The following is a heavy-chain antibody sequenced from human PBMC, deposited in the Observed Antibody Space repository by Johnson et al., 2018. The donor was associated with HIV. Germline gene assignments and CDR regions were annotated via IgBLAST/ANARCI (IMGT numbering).Heavy chain of an antibody. CDR1: RFTFSSND. CDR2: IHWNAGNT. V-gene: IGHV3-20*04. CDR3: ARRSGTWDAFDI. Sequence: VQLVESGGGLVQPGGSLRLSCAASRFTFSSNDMHWVRQATGKGLEWVSGIHWNAGNTGYVDSVKGRFTISRDNAKNSLYLQMNSLRAEDTALYYCARRSGTWDAFDIWGQGTMVTVSS. D-gene: IGHD1-26*01. J-gene: IGHJ3*02.